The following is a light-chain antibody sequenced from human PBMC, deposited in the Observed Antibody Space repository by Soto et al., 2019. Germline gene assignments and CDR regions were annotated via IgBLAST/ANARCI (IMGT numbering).Light chain of an antibody. V-gene: IGKV3-15*01. CDR1: QSVNSN. CDR3: QQYDNWPWT. J-gene: IGKJ1*01. Sequence: EIVMTQSPATLSVSPGERATLSCRASQSVNSNLVWYQQKPGQAPRLLIYGASTRATDIPARFSGSGSGTYFTLTISSLQSEDFAVYYCQQYDNWPWTFGQGTKVEIK. CDR2: GAS.